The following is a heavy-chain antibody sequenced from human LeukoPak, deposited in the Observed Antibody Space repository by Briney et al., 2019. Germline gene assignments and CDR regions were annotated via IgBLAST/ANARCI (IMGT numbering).Heavy chain of an antibody. V-gene: IGHV3-30-3*01. D-gene: IGHD6-19*01. CDR1: GFTFSSYA. Sequence: GSLRLSCAASGFTFSSYAMHWVRQAPGKGLEWVAVISYDGSNKYYADSVKGRFTISRDNSKNTLYLQMNSLRAEDTAVYYCANGVAADYFDYWGQGTLVTVSS. J-gene: IGHJ4*02. CDR2: ISYDGSNK. CDR3: ANGVAADYFDY.